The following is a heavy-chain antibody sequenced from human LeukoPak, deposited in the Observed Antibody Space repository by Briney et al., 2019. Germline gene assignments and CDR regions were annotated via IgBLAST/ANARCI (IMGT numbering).Heavy chain of an antibody. Sequence: PSETLSLTCAVYGGSFSGYYWSWIRQPPGKGLEWIGEINHSGSTNYNPSLKSRVTISVDTSKNQFSLKLSSVTAADTAVYYCVRGIQRGSWDYWGQGTLVTVSS. CDR3: VRGIQRGSWDY. J-gene: IGHJ4*02. CDR2: INHSGST. V-gene: IGHV4-34*01. D-gene: IGHD1-26*01. CDR1: GGSFSGYY.